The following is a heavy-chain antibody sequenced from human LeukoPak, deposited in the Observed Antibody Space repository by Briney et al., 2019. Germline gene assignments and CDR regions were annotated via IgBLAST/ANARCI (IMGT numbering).Heavy chain of an antibody. J-gene: IGHJ4*02. V-gene: IGHV3-7*01. Sequence: GGSLRLSCAASGLTFSSYGMSWVRQAPGKGLEWLANIKEDGSDKNYVDSVKGRFTISRDNAENSLYLQMNGLSAEDTAVYYCTRDAAYGYDRFDYWGRGTQVTVSS. CDR1: GLTFSSYG. D-gene: IGHD5-18*01. CDR2: IKEDGSDK. CDR3: TRDAAYGYDRFDY.